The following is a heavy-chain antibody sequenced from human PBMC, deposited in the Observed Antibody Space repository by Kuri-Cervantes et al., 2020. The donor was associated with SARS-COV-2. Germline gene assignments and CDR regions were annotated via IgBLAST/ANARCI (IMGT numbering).Heavy chain of an antibody. CDR3: ARDLSSGLWAFDY. Sequence: GESLKISCAASGFTFSSYSMNWVRQAPGKGLEWVSYISSSSSTIYYADSVKGRFTISRDNAKNSLYLQMNSLRAEDTAVYYCARDLSSGLWAFDYWGQGTRGTVSS. J-gene: IGHJ4*02. D-gene: IGHD5-18*01. V-gene: IGHV3-48*01. CDR1: GFTFSSYS. CDR2: ISSSSSTI.